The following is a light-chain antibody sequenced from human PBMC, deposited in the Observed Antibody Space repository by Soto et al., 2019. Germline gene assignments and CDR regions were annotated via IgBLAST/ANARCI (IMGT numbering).Light chain of an antibody. CDR3: QHYSLYSPWT. CDR2: DAS. V-gene: IGKV1-5*01. Sequence: DIQMTQSPSTLSASVGDRVTITCRASQNINMWLAWYQQKPGKAPKLLIYDASSLQSGVPSRFGGSGSGTDFTLTITSLLPADCATYYCQHYSLYSPWTFGQGTKVEI. CDR1: QNINMW. J-gene: IGKJ1*01.